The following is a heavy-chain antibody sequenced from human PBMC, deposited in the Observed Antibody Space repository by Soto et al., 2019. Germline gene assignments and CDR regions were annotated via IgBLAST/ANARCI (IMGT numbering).Heavy chain of an antibody. D-gene: IGHD1-1*01. CDR2: IRQDGNEE. CDR3: AKAEGYSFDI. V-gene: IGHV3-7*01. Sequence: EVQLVETGGGLVQPGGSLRLSCAASGFTFRSHWMSWVRQAPGKGLAGVANIRQDGNEEQYLDSVKGRFTLSRDNAKNLLYLQMNGLRVEDTAVYYCAKAEGYSFDIRGQGTMVTVSS. J-gene: IGHJ3*02. CDR1: GFTFRSHW.